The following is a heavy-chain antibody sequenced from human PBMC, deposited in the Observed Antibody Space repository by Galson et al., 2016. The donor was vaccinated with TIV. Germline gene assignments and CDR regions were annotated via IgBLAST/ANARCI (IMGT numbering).Heavy chain of an antibody. D-gene: IGHD1-1*01. J-gene: IGHJ5*02. CDR2: IYYTGSS. CDR1: GDSISNSRYY. V-gene: IGHV4-39*07. Sequence: SETLSLTYTVSGDSISNSRYYWGWIRQSPGKGLEWIATIYYTGSSYYNPNPSLNSRVTISVDTSRNHFSLKVTSVTAADTAVYFCARVKLQLPNWFDPWGQGTLATVSS. CDR3: ARVKLQLPNWFDP.